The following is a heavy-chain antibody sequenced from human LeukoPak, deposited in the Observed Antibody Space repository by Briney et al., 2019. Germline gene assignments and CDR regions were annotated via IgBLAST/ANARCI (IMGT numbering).Heavy chain of an antibody. CDR2: IYYSGST. V-gene: IGHV4-39*07. CDR1: GGSISSSSYY. CDR3: ARVYYDSSGYYYSGAALDAFDI. J-gene: IGHJ3*02. Sequence: PSETLSLTCTVSGGSISSSSYYWGWIRQPPGMGLEWIGNIYYSGSTNYNPSLKSRVTISVDKSKNQFSLKLSSVTAADTAVYYCARVYYDSSGYYYSGAALDAFDIWGQGTMVTVSS. D-gene: IGHD3-22*01.